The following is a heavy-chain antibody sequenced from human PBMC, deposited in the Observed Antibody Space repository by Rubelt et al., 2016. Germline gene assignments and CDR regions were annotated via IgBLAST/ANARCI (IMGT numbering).Heavy chain of an antibody. CDR2: IIPILGFA. Sequence: APGQGLEWLGRIIPILGFADYGQKFQGRVTISADKSMTTAYIELSSLRSEDTAVYYCPRVRGYSYGYVDYWGQGTLVTVSS. V-gene: IGHV1-69*04. CDR3: PRVRGYSYGYVDY. J-gene: IGHJ4*02. D-gene: IGHD5-18*01.